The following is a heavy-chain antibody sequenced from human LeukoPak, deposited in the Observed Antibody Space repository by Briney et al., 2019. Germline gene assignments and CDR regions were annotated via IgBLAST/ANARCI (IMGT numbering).Heavy chain of an antibody. CDR1: GYTFTSYG. V-gene: IGHV1-18*01. CDR3: ACGWSYFDY. Sequence: ASVKVSCKASGYTFTSYGISWVRQAPGQGLEWMGWISAYSGDTNYAQKFQGRTTMTTDTSAGTAYMELSSLRSEDTAVYYCACGWSYFDYWGQGTLVTVSS. J-gene: IGHJ4*02. CDR2: ISAYSGDT. D-gene: IGHD6-19*01.